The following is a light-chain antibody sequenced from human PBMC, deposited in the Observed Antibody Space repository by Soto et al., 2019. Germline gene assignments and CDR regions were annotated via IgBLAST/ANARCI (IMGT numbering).Light chain of an antibody. Sequence: VMTQAPATLSVSPGERATLSCRASQTINNNVAWYQLKDGQVPRLLIYGASKRATGSPDRFSGSGSGTDFTLTISRLEPEDFAVYCCQQYGSSPRTFGQGTKVDIK. CDR2: GAS. V-gene: IGKV3-20*01. J-gene: IGKJ1*01. CDR1: QTINNN. CDR3: QQYGSSPRT.